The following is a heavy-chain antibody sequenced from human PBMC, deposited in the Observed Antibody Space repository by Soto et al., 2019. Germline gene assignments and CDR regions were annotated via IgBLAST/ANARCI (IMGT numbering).Heavy chain of an antibody. CDR1: GGTFSSYA. J-gene: IGHJ6*02. CDR3: ARGNYYDSSGYLERNYYYGMDV. V-gene: IGHV1-69*13. D-gene: IGHD3-22*01. Sequence: GASVKVSCKASGGTFSSYAISWVRQAPGQGLEWMGGIIPIFGTANYAQKFQGRVTITADESTSTAYMELSSLRSEDTAVYYCARGNYYDSSGYLERNYYYGMDVWGQGTTVTVSS. CDR2: IIPIFGTA.